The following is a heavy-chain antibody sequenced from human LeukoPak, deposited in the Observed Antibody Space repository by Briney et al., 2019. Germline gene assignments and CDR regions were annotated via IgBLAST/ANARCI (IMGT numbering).Heavy chain of an antibody. CDR3: ARAGAAAGTPFDY. D-gene: IGHD6-13*01. J-gene: IGHJ4*02. CDR2: ITSYNGNT. V-gene: IGHV1-18*01. Sequence: ASVKVSCKASGYTFSSYGISWVRQAPGQGLEWMGWITSYNGNTKYAQQLQGRVTMTTDTSAGTAYMELRSLRSDDTAVYYCARAGAAAGTPFDYWGQGTLVTVSS. CDR1: GYTFSSYG.